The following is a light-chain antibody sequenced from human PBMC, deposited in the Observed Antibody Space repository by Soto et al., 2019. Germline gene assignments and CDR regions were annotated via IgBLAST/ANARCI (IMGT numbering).Light chain of an antibody. J-gene: IGKJ1*01. Sequence: EIALTQCPGTLSLSPGARATPSCRASQSISSTYLTWYHQRPGQAPRLLIYDASRRATGIPDRFSGSGSGTDFSLTISRLEPEDFAVYYCQHYDSARWTFGLGTKVDIK. V-gene: IGKV3-20*01. CDR2: DAS. CDR1: QSISSTY. CDR3: QHYDSARWT.